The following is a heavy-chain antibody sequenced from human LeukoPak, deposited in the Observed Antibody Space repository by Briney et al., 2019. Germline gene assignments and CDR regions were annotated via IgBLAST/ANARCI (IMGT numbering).Heavy chain of an antibody. D-gene: IGHD2-2*01. Sequence: GASVKVSCKVSGYTLTELSMHWVRQAPGKGLEWMGGFDPEDGETIYAQKFQGRVTMTEDTSTDTAYMELSNLRSEDTAVYYCATDVYCSSTSCMDVWGKGTTVTVSS. CDR3: ATDVYCSSTSCMDV. CDR2: FDPEDGET. J-gene: IGHJ6*04. V-gene: IGHV1-24*01. CDR1: GYTLTELS.